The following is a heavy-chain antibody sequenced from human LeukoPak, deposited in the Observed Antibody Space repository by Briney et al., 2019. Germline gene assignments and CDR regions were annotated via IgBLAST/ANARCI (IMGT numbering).Heavy chain of an antibody. D-gene: IGHD2-2*01. Sequence: ASVKVSCKASGYTFTSYGISWARQAPGQGLEWMGWISAYNGNTNYAQNLQGRVTMTTDTSTSTAYMELRSLRSDDTAVYYCARDTVVPAAVSFDYWGQGTLVTVSS. J-gene: IGHJ4*02. V-gene: IGHV1-18*01. CDR3: ARDTVVPAAVSFDY. CDR1: GYTFTSYG. CDR2: ISAYNGNT.